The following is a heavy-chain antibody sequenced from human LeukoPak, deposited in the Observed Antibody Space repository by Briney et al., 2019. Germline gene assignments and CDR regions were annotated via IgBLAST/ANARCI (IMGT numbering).Heavy chain of an antibody. J-gene: IGHJ6*04. CDR3: ARVVAVVAIPGYYGMDV. V-gene: IGHV4-34*01. D-gene: IGHD2-15*01. CDR2: INHSGST. Sequence: SETLSLTCAVYGGSFSGYYWSWIRQPPGKGLEWIGEINHSGSTNYNPSLKSRVTISVDTSKNQFSLKLSSVTAADTAVYYCARVVAVVAIPGYYGMDVWGKGTTVTVSS. CDR1: GGSFSGYY.